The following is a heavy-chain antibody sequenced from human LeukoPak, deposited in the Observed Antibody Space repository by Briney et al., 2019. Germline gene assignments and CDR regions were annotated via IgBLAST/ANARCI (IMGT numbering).Heavy chain of an antibody. CDR2: VSSSGSTI. D-gene: IGHD3-10*01. V-gene: IGHV3-48*03. J-gene: IGHJ4*02. Sequence: GGSLRLSCAASGFTFSSCEMNWVRQAPGKGLEWVSYVSSSGSTIYYADSVKGRFTISRDNAKNSLYLQMNSLRAEDTAVYYCARQGWFGELTRGYFDYWGRGTLVTVSS. CDR1: GFTFSSCE. CDR3: ARQGWFGELTRGYFDY.